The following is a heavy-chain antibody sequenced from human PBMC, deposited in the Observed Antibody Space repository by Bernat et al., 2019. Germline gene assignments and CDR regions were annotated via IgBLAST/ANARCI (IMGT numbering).Heavy chain of an antibody. D-gene: IGHD2-15*01. CDR2: NYYSGST. CDR3: ASQAWTTLLIDY. CDR1: GGSISSSSYY. Sequence: QLQLQESGPGLVKPSETLSLTCTVSGGSISSSSYYWGWIRQPPGKGLEWIGSNYYSGSTYYNPSLKSRVTISVDTSKNQFSLKLSYVTAADTAVYYCASQAWTTLLIDYWGQGTLVTVSS. V-gene: IGHV4-39*01. J-gene: IGHJ4*02.